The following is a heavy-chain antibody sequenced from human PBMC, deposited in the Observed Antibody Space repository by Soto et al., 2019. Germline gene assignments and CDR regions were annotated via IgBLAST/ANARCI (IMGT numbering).Heavy chain of an antibody. J-gene: IGHJ5*02. CDR1: GGSFGGYY. D-gene: IGHD2-2*01. Sequence: SETLSLTCAVYGGSFGGYYWSWIRQPPEKGLEWIGEINHSGSTNYTPSLKSRVTISVDTSKNQFSLKLSSVTDADTAVYYCARGKPSTTRHWFDPRGQGTLVTVSS. V-gene: IGHV4-34*01. CDR3: ARGKPSTTRHWFDP. CDR2: INHSGST.